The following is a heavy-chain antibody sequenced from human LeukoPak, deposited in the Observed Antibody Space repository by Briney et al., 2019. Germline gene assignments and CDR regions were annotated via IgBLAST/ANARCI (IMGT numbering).Heavy chain of an antibody. CDR1: GGSFSGYY. CDR3: ARGSGSYYYYYMDV. CDR2: INHSGST. Sequence: SETLSLTCAVYGGSFSGYYWSWIRQPPGKGLEWIGEINHSGSTNYNPSLKSRVTISVDTSKNQFSLKLSSVTAADTAVYYCARGSGSYYYYYMDVWGKGTTVTISS. J-gene: IGHJ6*03. V-gene: IGHV4-34*01. D-gene: IGHD3-22*01.